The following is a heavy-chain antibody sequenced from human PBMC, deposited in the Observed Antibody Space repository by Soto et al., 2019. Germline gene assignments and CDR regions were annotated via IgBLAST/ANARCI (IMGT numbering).Heavy chain of an antibody. CDR2: IKQDGSEK. CDR3: ARGGNVLRYFDWLLVFDY. Sequence: GGSLRLSCAASGFTFSSYWMSWVRQAPGKGLEWVANIKQDGSEKYYVDSVKGRFTISRDNAKNSLYLQMNSLRAEDTAVYYCARGGNVLRYFDWLLVFDYWGQGTLVTVS. D-gene: IGHD3-9*01. V-gene: IGHV3-7*04. J-gene: IGHJ4*02. CDR1: GFTFSSYW.